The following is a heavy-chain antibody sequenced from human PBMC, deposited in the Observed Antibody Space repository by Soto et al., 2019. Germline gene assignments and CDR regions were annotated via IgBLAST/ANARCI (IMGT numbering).Heavy chain of an antibody. V-gene: IGHV3-11*01. J-gene: IGHJ4*02. D-gene: IGHD3-9*01. CDR2: ISSSGSTI. CDR3: ARAATLPYYDILTGYYIDY. Sequence: GGSLRLSCAASGFTFSDYYMSWIRQAPGKGLEWVSYISSSGSTIYYADSVKGRFTISRDNAKNSLYLQMNSLRAEDTAVYYCARAATLPYYDILTGYYIDYWGQGTLVTVSS. CDR1: GFTFSDYY.